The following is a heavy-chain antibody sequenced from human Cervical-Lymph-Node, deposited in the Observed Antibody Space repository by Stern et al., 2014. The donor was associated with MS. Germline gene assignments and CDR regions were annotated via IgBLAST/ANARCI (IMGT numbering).Heavy chain of an antibody. Sequence: VQLQESGPGLVKPSQTLSLTCTVSGGSISSTGYSWSWIRQHPGKGLEWIGYIHSSGSTYYNPSLKSRGTISVDTSKNQFSLNLSSVTAADTALYYCARSDRLWGSFDYWGQGRLVTVSP. CDR2: IHSSGST. V-gene: IGHV4-31*03. J-gene: IGHJ4*02. CDR3: ARSDRLWGSFDY. CDR1: GGSISSTGYS. D-gene: IGHD3-16*01.